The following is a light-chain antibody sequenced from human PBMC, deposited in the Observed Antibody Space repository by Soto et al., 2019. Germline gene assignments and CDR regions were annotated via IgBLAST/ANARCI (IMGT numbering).Light chain of an antibody. CDR1: SSDVGGYNL. J-gene: IGLJ1*01. CDR3: CSYAGIYV. V-gene: IGLV2-23*01. Sequence: QSALTQPASVSGSPGQSITISCTGTSSDVGGYNLVSWYQQHPGKAPKLMIYEGSKRPSGVSNRFSGSKSGNTAFLTISGPQAEDEADYYCCSYAGIYVFGTGTKLTVL. CDR2: EGS.